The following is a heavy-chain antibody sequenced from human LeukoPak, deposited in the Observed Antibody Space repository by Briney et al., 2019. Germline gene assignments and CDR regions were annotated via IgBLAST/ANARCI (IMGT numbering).Heavy chain of an antibody. V-gene: IGHV1-69*01. J-gene: IGHJ4*02. CDR1: GGTFSSYA. Sequence: ASVKLSCKASGGTFSSYAISWVRQAPGQGLEWMGGITPIFGTANYAQKFQGRVTITADESTSTAYMELSSLRSEDTAVYYCARDPLDYYDSSGYYYERFDYWGQGTLVTVSS. D-gene: IGHD3-22*01. CDR3: ARDPLDYYDSSGYYYERFDY. CDR2: ITPIFGTA.